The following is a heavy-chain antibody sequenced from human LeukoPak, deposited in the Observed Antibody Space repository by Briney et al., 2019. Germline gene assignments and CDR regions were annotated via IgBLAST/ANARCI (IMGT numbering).Heavy chain of an antibody. Sequence: GGSLRLSCAASGFTFSGYWMHWVRQAPEKGLVWVSRIHSDGRSTSYADSVKGRFTISRDNAKNSLYLQMNSLRAEDTAVYYCVRGYCSGGSCYARAFDIWGQGTMVTVSS. V-gene: IGHV3-74*01. CDR3: VRGYCSGGSCYARAFDI. CDR1: GFTFSGYW. CDR2: IHSDGRST. J-gene: IGHJ3*02. D-gene: IGHD2-15*01.